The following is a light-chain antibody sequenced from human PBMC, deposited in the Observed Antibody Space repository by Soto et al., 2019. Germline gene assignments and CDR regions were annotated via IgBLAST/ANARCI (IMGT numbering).Light chain of an antibody. CDR3: CSYTSSSTLV. CDR2: EVS. CDR1: SIDVGGYNY. V-gene: IGLV2-14*01. Sequence: QSALTQPASVSGSPGQSITISCTGTSIDVGGYNYVSWYQQHPGKAPKLMIYEVSNRPSGVSNRFSGYKSGNTASLAISGLQAEDEADYYCCSYTSSSTLVFGTGTKLTVL. J-gene: IGLJ1*01.